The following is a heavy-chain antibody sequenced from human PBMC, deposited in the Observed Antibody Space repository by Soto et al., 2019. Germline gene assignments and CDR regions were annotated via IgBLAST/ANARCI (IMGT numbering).Heavy chain of an antibody. D-gene: IGHD6-19*01. V-gene: IGHV3-9*01. CDR2: ISWNSGSI. J-gene: IGHJ4*02. Sequence: EVQLVESGGGLVQPGRSLRLSCAASGFTFDDYAMHWVRQAPGKGLEWVSGISWNSGSIGYADSVKGRFTISRDNAKNSLYQQMNSLRAEDTALYYCAKDEQSIAVAGTGFDYWGQGTLVTVSS. CDR3: AKDEQSIAVAGTGFDY. CDR1: GFTFDDYA.